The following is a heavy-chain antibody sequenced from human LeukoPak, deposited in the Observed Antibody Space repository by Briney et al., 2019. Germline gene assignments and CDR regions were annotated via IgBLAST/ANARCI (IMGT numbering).Heavy chain of an antibody. CDR1: GFTVSSNY. V-gene: IGHV3-53*01. Sequence: GGSLRLSCAASGFTVSSNYMSWVRQAPGKGLEWVSIIYGTGITYYADSVKGRFIFSRDNSKNTLYLQMKSLRTEDTGVYYCARVMFGDEAFDIWGQGTRVTVAS. D-gene: IGHD3-10*02. J-gene: IGHJ3*02. CDR3: ARVMFGDEAFDI. CDR2: IYGTGIT.